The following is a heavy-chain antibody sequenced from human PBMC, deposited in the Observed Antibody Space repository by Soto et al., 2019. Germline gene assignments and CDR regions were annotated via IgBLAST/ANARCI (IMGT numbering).Heavy chain of an antibody. CDR2: ISGSGGST. CDR3: AKGGQWLQV. J-gene: IGHJ4*02. V-gene: IGHV3-23*01. CDR1: GFTFSSYA. Sequence: EVQLLESGGGLVQPGGSLRLSCAASGFTFSSYAMSWVRQAPGKGLEWVSAISGSGGSTYYADSVKGRFTISRDNSKNTLYRSMNSLRAAGTDVYYCAKGGQWLQVWGQGTLVTVSS. D-gene: IGHD6-19*01.